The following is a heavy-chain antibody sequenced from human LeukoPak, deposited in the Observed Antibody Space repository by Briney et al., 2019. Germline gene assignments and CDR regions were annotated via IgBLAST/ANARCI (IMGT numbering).Heavy chain of an antibody. J-gene: IGHJ6*04. CDR1: SYTFTSYR. D-gene: IGHD6-25*01. V-gene: IGHV1-18*04. CDR3: ARDRPRPYYYYGMDV. Sequence: ASVKVSCKATSYTFTSYRISWVRQAPGQGREWMGLISSYNCNTNYAQKLQDRVTMTKDTSTGTAYMALRSLRCDDTDVYYCARDRPRPYYYYGMDVWGKGTTATVSS. CDR2: ISSYNCNT.